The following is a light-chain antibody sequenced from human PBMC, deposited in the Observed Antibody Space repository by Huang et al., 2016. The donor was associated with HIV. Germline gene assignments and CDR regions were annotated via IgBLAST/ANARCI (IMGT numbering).Light chain of an antibody. J-gene: IGKJ2*01. V-gene: IGKV4-1*01. CDR3: QQYYTNHYT. Sequence: IVMTQSPESLTLSLGARAAINCKSSQDLFYNSTEKNYLAWYQQKQRQPPKFLLYWASTRDSGVPARFSDSGSRTNFTLAINVLQSDDSALYYCQQYYTNHYTFGQGTKLEIK. CDR2: WAS. CDR1: QDLFYNSTEKNY.